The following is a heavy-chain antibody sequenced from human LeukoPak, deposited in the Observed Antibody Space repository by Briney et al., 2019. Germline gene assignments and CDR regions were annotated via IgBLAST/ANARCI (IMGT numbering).Heavy chain of an antibody. CDR1: GFTFSSYS. CDR3: AKAPYGDYEPDY. J-gene: IGHJ4*02. Sequence: GGSLRLSCAASGFTFSSYSMNWVRQAPGKGLEWVANINQDGNEKYHVDSVKGRFTISRDNAKSTLYLQMNSLRAEDTAVYYCAKAPYGDYEPDYWGQGTLVTVSS. CDR2: INQDGNEK. D-gene: IGHD4-17*01. V-gene: IGHV3-7*03.